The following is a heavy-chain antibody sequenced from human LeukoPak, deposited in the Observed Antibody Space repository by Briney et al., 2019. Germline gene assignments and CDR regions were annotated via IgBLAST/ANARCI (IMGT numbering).Heavy chain of an antibody. CDR2: ISGSGDYT. V-gene: IGHV3-23*01. CDR1: GFTFSSYA. Sequence: GGSLRLSCAASGFTFSSYAMTWVRQAPGKGVEWVSTISGSGDYTYYAHSVKGRFTISRDNSNNSLYLQMSSLRAEDTAVYYCAKVKRAVAGTRDAFDIWGQGTMVTVSS. J-gene: IGHJ3*02. CDR3: AKVKRAVAGTRDAFDI. D-gene: IGHD6-19*01.